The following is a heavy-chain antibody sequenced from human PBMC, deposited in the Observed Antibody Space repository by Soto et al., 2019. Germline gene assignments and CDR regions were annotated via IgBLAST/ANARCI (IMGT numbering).Heavy chain of an antibody. CDR1: GGSFSCYY. Sequence: SETLSLTCAVYGGSFSCYYWSWIRQPPGKGLEWIGEINHSGSTNYNPSLKSRVTISVDTSKNQFSLKLSSVTAADTAVYYCARGXVVAQWGSRYAQYYFDYWGQGTLVTVSS. V-gene: IGHV4-34*01. CDR2: INHSGST. J-gene: IGHJ4*02. CDR3: ARGXVVAQWGSRYAQYYFDY. D-gene: IGHD2-15*01.